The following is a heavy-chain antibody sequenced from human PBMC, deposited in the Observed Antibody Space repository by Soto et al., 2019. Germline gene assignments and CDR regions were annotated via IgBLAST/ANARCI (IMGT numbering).Heavy chain of an antibody. CDR2: IIAIFGTA. D-gene: IGHD2-2*01. CDR3: VRTPYYYYGMDV. J-gene: IGHJ6*02. Sequence: QVQLVQSGAEVKKPGSSVKVSCKASGGTFSSYAISWVRQAPGQGLEWMGGIIAIFGTANYAQKFQGRVTITADESTSTAYMELSSLRSEDTAVYYCVRTPYYYYGMDVWGQGTTVTVSS. CDR1: GGTFSSYA. V-gene: IGHV1-69*01.